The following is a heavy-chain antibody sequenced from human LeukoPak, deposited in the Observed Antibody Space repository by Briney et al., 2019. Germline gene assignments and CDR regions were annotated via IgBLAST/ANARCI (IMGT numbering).Heavy chain of an antibody. CDR2: IDPSDSYT. Sequence: NPGESLRISCKGSGYSFTSYWISWVRQMPGKGLEWMGRIDPSDSYTNYSPSFQGHVTLSADKSISTAYLQWSSLKASDTAMYYCAIHYYGSGGFDAFDIWGQGTMVTVSS. V-gene: IGHV5-10-1*01. D-gene: IGHD3-10*01. J-gene: IGHJ3*02. CDR3: AIHYYGSGGFDAFDI. CDR1: GYSFTSYW.